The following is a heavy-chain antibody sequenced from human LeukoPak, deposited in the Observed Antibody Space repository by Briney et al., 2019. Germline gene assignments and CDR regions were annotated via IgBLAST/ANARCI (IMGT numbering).Heavy chain of an antibody. J-gene: IGHJ4*02. D-gene: IGHD4-23*01. CDR2: FDPEDGES. CDR1: GYTLTELS. V-gene: IGHV1-24*01. Sequence: ASVKVSCKVSGYTLTELSMHWVRQAPGEGLEWVGGFDPEDGESIYAQKFQGRVTMTEDTSTDTAYMELSSLRSEDTAVYYCATDLATVVIVTNYWGQGTLVTVSS. CDR3: ATDLATVVIVTNY.